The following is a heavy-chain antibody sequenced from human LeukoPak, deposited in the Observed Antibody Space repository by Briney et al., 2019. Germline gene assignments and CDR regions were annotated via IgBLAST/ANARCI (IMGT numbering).Heavy chain of an antibody. CDR2: ISPTSGGT. Sequence: GASVKVSCKASGYTFTGYYMHWVRQAPGQGLEWMGWISPTSGGTNYAQKFQGRVTMTRDTSISTAYMELSRLRSDDTAVYYCARDRPGLRWRLGFDPWGQGTLVTVSS. J-gene: IGHJ5*02. CDR3: ARDRPGLRWRLGFDP. V-gene: IGHV1-2*02. D-gene: IGHD4-23*01. CDR1: GYTFTGYY.